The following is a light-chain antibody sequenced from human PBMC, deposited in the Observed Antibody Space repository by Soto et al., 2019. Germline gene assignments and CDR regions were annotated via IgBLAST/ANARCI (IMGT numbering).Light chain of an antibody. CDR2: DAS. Sequence: EIVLTQSPATLSLSPGERATLSCRASQSVSSYLAWYQQKPGQAPRLLIDDASNRATGLPARFSGSGSGTDFALTISSLEPEDFAVYYCQQRTNWPTFTFGPGTKVDIQ. J-gene: IGKJ3*01. V-gene: IGKV3-11*01. CDR1: QSVSSY. CDR3: QQRTNWPTFT.